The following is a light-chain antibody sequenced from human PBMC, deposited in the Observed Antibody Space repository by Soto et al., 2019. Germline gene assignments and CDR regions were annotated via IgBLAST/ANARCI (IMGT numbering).Light chain of an antibody. V-gene: IGLV2-8*01. Sequence: QSGLTQPPSASGSPGRSVTISCTGTSSDVGGYDYVSWFQQHPGKAPKLIIYEVTKRPSGVPDRFSASKSGNTASLTVSGLQDEDEADYSCSSFVAGNNYWVFGGGTKLTVL. J-gene: IGLJ3*02. CDR1: SSDVGGYDY. CDR2: EVT. CDR3: SSFVAGNNYWV.